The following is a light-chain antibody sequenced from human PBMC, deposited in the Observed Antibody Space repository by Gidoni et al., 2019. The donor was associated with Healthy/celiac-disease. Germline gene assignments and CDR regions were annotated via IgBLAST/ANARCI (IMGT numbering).Light chain of an antibody. CDR3: QAWDSSSVV. V-gene: IGLV3-1*01. J-gene: IGLJ2*01. CDR2: QDS. Sequence: SYALTQPPSLSVSPGQTASITCSGDKLGDKYACWYQQKPGQSPLLVIYQDSKRPSGIPERFSGSNSGNTATLTISGTQAMDEADYYCQAWDSSSVVFGGGTKLTVL. CDR1: KLGDKY.